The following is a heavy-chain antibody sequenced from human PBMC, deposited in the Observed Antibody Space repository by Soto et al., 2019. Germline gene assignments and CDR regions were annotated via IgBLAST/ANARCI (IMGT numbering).Heavy chain of an antibody. CDR1: GFSFGRYE. CDR2: TSYDGSIN. J-gene: IGHJ6*02. CDR3: VRRSTVSYYAVDV. D-gene: IGHD4-17*01. V-gene: IGHV3-30*04. Sequence: PGGSLRLSCAGSGFSFGRYEMHWVRQAAGKGLEWVTFTSYDGSINYYADSVKGRLTMSRDNSKNLLYLQMNSLRTEDTAVYYCVRRSTVSYYAVDVWGQGTTVTVSS.